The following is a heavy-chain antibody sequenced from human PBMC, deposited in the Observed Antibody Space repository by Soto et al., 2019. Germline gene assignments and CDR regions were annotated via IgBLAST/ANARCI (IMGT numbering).Heavy chain of an antibody. V-gene: IGHV3-30-3*01. CDR2: ISYDGSNK. J-gene: IGHJ4*02. Sequence: PGGSLRLSCAASGFTFSSYAMHWVRQAPGKGLEWVAVISYDGSNKYYADSVKGRSTISRDNSKNTLYLQMNSLRAEDTAVYYCARDWNPGVGATTLVFDYWGQGTLVTVSS. D-gene: IGHD1-26*01. CDR1: GFTFSSYA. CDR3: ARDWNPGVGATTLVFDY.